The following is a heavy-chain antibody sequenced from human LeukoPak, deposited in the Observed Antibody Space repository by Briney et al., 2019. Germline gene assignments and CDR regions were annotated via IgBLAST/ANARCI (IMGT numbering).Heavy chain of an antibody. CDR2: IKHSGST. V-gene: IGHV4-34*01. CDR1: GGSFSGYY. J-gene: IGHJ5*02. D-gene: IGHD6-19*01. CDR3: ARGGSGWYSDWFDP. Sequence: SETLSHTRAVYGGSFSGYYRSWIRQPPRKGLEWMGEIKHSGSTNSDPSLKSRVTISVDTSKNQFSLKLSSVTAADTAVYYCARGGSGWYSDWFDPWGQGTLVTVSS.